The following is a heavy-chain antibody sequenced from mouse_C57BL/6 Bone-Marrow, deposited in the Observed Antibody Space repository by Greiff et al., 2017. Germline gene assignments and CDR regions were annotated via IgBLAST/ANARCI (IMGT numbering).Heavy chain of an antibody. V-gene: IGHV5-4*01. CDR1: GFTFSSYA. Sequence: EVKLVESGGGLVKPGGSLKLSCAASGFTFSSYAMSWVRQTPEKRLECVATISDGGNYTYYPDNVKGRFPISRDNARNNLSLQMSHLKSEDTAMYDCAREGDGDYGGVYDAMDYWGQGTSVTVSS. CDR3: AREGDGDYGGVYDAMDY. D-gene: IGHD2-13*01. J-gene: IGHJ4*01. CDR2: ISDGGNYT.